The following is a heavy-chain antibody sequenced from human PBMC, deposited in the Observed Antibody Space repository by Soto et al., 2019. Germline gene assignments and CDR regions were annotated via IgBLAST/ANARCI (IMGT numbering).Heavy chain of an antibody. V-gene: IGHV1-69*02. CDR1: GGTFSSDT. CDR2: IIPILGIA. D-gene: IGHD2-15*01. CDR3: AGVGYCSGGSCYVLDY. Sequence: QVQLVQSGAEVKKPGSSVKVSCKASGGTFSSDTIIWVRQAPVQGLEWMGRIIPILGIANYAQKFQGRVTITADKSKSTAYIELSSMRYEDTAVYYCAGVGYCSGGSCYVLDYCGQGTLVTVSS. J-gene: IGHJ4*02.